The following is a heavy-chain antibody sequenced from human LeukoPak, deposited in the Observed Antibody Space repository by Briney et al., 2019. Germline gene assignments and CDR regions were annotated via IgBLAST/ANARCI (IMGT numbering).Heavy chain of an antibody. V-gene: IGHV3-64*01. CDR3: ARSLGAGSYLDF. Sequence: GGSLRLSCAASGFTFSNYAMHWVRQAPGKGLEYLSAINGNGGSTYYATSVKGKFTITRDNSKNTLYLQMDSRSAEDMAVFYCARSLGAGSYLDFWGQGTLVTVSS. CDR1: GFTFSNYA. D-gene: IGHD3-10*02. J-gene: IGHJ4*02. CDR2: INGNGGST.